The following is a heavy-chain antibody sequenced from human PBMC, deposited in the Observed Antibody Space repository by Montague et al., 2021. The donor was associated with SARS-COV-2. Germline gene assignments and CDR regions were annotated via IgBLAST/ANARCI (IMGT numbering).Heavy chain of an antibody. Sequence: PALVKPTQTLTLTCTFSGFPLSTSGMRASWIRQPPGKALEWLARIDWDDDKFYSTSLKTRLTISKDTSKNQMVLTMTNMDPVDTATYYCARSYYDILTAYYTPFDYWGQGTLVTVSS. CDR1: GFPLSTSGMR. CDR2: IDWDDDK. D-gene: IGHD3-9*01. J-gene: IGHJ4*02. V-gene: IGHV2-70*04. CDR3: ARSYYDILTAYYTPFDY.